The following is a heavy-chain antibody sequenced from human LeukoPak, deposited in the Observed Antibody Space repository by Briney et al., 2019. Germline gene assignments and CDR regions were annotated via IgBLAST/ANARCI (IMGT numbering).Heavy chain of an antibody. J-gene: IGHJ4*02. CDR2: MNPSSGNT. D-gene: IGHD1-26*01. CDR3: ARGLSRSYSFDC. CDR1: GYTFTSYD. Sequence: ASVKVSCKASGYTFTSYDINWVRQATGQGLEWMGWMNPSSGNTGYAQKFQGRVTMTRDTSTSTVYMELSSLRSEDTAVYYCARGLSRSYSFDCWGQGTLVTVSS. V-gene: IGHV1-8*01.